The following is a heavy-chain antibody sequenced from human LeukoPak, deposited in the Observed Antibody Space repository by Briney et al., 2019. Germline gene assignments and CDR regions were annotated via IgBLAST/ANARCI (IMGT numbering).Heavy chain of an antibody. CDR3: ARGRSPPAAAESLFDP. V-gene: IGHV3-9*01. Sequence: GRSLRLSCAASGFTFDDYAMHWVRQAPGKGLEWVSGISWNSGSIGYADSVKGRFTISRDNAKNSLYLQMNSLRAEDTALYYCARGRSPPAAAESLFDPWGQGTLVTVSS. J-gene: IGHJ5*02. CDR2: ISWNSGSI. CDR1: GFTFDDYA. D-gene: IGHD6-13*01.